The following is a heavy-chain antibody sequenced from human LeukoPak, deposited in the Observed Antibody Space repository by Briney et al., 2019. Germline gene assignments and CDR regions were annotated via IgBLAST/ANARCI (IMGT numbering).Heavy chain of an antibody. J-gene: IGHJ6*02. CDR3: ARGGSRGWLSSTYYYGMDV. Sequence: ASVKVSCKASGYTFTSYDINWVRQATGQGLEWMGWMHPNSGNTGYAQKFQGRVTMTRNTSISTAYMELSSLRSEDTAVYYCARGGSRGWLSSTYYYGMDVWGQGTTVTVSS. CDR1: GYTFTSYD. D-gene: IGHD3-16*02. V-gene: IGHV1-8*01. CDR2: MHPNSGNT.